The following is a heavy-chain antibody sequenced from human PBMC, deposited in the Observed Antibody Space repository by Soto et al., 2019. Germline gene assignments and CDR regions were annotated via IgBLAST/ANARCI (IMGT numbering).Heavy chain of an antibody. CDR1: GGSFSGYY. CDR3: ARGRQRYCSGGSCYSNWFDP. CDR2: INHSGST. D-gene: IGHD2-15*01. Sequence: LSLTCAVYGGSFSGYYWSWVRQPPGKGLEWIGEINHSGSTNYNPSLKSRVTISVDTSKNQFSLKLSSVTAADTAVYYCARGRQRYCSGGSCYSNWFDPWGQGTLVTVSS. J-gene: IGHJ5*02. V-gene: IGHV4-34*01.